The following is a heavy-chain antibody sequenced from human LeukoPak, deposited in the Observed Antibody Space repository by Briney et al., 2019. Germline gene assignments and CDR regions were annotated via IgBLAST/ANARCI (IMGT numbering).Heavy chain of an antibody. CDR2: INHSGST. CDR3: ATNLATRSRGDAFDI. V-gene: IGHV4-34*01. J-gene: IGHJ3*02. CDR1: GGSFSGYY. Sequence: KSSETLALTCAVYGGSFSGYYWSWIRQPPGKGLEWIGEINHSGSTNYNPSLKSRVTISVDTSKNQFSLKLSSVTAADTAVYYCATNLATRSRGDAFDIWAKGQWSPSLQ. D-gene: IGHD5-12*01.